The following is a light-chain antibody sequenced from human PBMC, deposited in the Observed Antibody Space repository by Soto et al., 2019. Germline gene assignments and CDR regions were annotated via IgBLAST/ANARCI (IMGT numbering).Light chain of an antibody. CDR3: HQSYIIPVT. CDR1: QSISTY. CDR2: AAT. V-gene: IGKV1-39*01. J-gene: IGKJ1*01. Sequence: DIQMTQSPSSLSASVGDRVTITCRASQSISTYLNWFQQKPGKAPKILIYAATRLQSGVPSRFTGSGSGTDFTLTISSLQAEDFATYYCHQSYIIPVTCGQGTKVEIK.